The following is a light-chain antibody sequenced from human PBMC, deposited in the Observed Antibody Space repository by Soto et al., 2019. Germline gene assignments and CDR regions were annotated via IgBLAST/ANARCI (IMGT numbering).Light chain of an antibody. CDR3: CSYTTSNTRQIV. J-gene: IGLJ1*01. CDR1: SSDVGGYNY. V-gene: IGLV2-14*01. CDR2: DVS. Sequence: XSVLTQPASVSGSPGQSITISCTGTSSDVGGYNYVSWYQQQPGKAPKFMIYDVSNRPSGVSNRFSGSKSGNTASLTISGLQAEDEADYYCCSYTTSNTRQIVFGTGTKVTVL.